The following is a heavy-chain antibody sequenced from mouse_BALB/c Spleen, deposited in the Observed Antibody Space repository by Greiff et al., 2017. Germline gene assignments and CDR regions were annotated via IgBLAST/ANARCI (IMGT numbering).Heavy chain of an antibody. V-gene: IGHV1S81*02. CDR3: ATSTMITKAWFAY. CDR2: INPSNGRT. J-gene: IGHJ3*01. Sequence: QVQLQQPGAELVKPGASVRLSCKASAYTFPSYWMHWGKQRPGQGLGWIGEINPSNGRTNYNEKFKSKATLTVDKSSSTAYMQLSSLTSEDSAVYYCATSTMITKAWFAYWGQGTLVTVSA. D-gene: IGHD2-4*01. CDR1: AYTFPSYW.